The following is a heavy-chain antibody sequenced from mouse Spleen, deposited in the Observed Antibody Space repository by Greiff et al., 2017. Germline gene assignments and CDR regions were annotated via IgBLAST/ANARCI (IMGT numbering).Heavy chain of an antibody. CDR3: ARQEYGNYIDY. Sequence: VQLKESGGGLVKPGGSLKLSCAASGFTFSSYAMSWVRQTPEKRLEWVATISSGGSYTYYPDSVKGRFTISRDNAKNTLYLQMSSLRSEDTAMYYCARQEYGNYIDYWGQGTTLTVSS. D-gene: IGHD2-10*02. CDR1: GFTFSSYA. J-gene: IGHJ2*01. V-gene: IGHV5-9-3*01. CDR2: ISSGGSYT.